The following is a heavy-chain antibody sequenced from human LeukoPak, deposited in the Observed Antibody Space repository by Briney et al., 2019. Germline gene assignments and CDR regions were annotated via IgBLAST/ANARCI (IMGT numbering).Heavy chain of an antibody. J-gene: IGHJ4*02. CDR2: CGSGGNT. CDR1: GFTFSSYA. Sequence: PGGSLRLSCAASGFTFSSYAMSWVRQAPGKGLEWVSTCGSGGNTYYADSVKGRFTISRDNSKNTLYLQMNSLRAEDTAVYYCARDSVSSGWYFDYWGQGTLVTVSS. V-gene: IGHV3-23*01. D-gene: IGHD6-19*01. CDR3: ARDSVSSGWYFDY.